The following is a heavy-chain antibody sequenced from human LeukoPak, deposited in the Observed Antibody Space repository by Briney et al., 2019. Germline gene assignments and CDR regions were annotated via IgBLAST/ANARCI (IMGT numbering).Heavy chain of an antibody. V-gene: IGHV3-21*01. CDR2: ISSSSSYI. D-gene: IGHD1-26*01. J-gene: IGHJ4*02. Sequence: SGGSLRLSCTASGFTFSSYWMHWVRQAPGKGLEWVSSISSSSSYIYYADSVKGRFTISRDNAKNSLYLQMNSLRAEDTAVYYCARDFSGSYFDYWGQGTLVTVSS. CDR1: GFTFSSYW. CDR3: ARDFSGSYFDY.